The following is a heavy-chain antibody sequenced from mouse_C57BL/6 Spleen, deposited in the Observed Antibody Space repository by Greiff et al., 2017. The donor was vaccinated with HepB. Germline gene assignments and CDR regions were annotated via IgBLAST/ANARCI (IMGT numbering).Heavy chain of an antibody. J-gene: IGHJ4*01. V-gene: IGHV1-26*01. CDR3: ARWNYSSYAIDY. D-gene: IGHD2-5*01. Sequence: EVQLQQSGPELVKPGASVKISCKASGYTFTDYYMNWVKQSHGKGLEWIGDINPNNGGTSYNQKFKGKATLTVDKSSSTAYMELRSLTSEDSAVYYCARWNYSSYAIDYWGQGTSGTVSS. CDR2: INPNNGGT. CDR1: GYTFTDYY.